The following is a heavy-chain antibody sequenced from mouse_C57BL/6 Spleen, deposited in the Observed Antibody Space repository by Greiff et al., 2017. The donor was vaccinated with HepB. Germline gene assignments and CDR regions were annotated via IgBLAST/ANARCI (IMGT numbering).Heavy chain of an antibody. J-gene: IGHJ2*01. V-gene: IGHV5-4*01. CDR1: GFTFSSYA. Sequence: EVKLVESGGGLVKPGGSLKLSCAASGFTFSSYAMSWVRQTPEKRLEWVATISDGGSYTYYPDNVKGRFTISRDNAKNNLYLQMSHLKSEDTAMYYCAREDPFDYWGQGTTLTVSS. CDR3: AREDPFDY. CDR2: ISDGGSYT.